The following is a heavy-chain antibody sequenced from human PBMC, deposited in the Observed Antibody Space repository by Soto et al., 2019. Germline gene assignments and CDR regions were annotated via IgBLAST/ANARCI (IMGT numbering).Heavy chain of an antibody. CDR2: IDPSDSYT. CDR3: ASQKITIFGVDYDG. V-gene: IGHV5-10-1*01. Sequence: PGESLKISCKGSEYSFTSYWISWVRQMPGKGLEWMGRIDPSDSYTNYSPSFQGHVTISADKSISTAYLQWSSLKASDTAMYYCASQKITIFGVDYDGWGQGTLVTVSS. J-gene: IGHJ4*02. D-gene: IGHD3-3*01. CDR1: EYSFTSYW.